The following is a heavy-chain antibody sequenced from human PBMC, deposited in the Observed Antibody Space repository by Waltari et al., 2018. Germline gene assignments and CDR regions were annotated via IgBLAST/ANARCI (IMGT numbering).Heavy chain of an antibody. CDR1: GFTFSSYG. Sequence: QVQLVESGGGVVQPGRSLRPACAASGFTFSSYGMHWVRQAPGKGLEWVAVISYDGSNKYYADSVKGRFTISRDNSKNTLYLQMNSLRAEDTAVYYCAKGDYGGFDYWGQGTLVTVSS. CDR3: AKGDYGGFDY. CDR2: ISYDGSNK. D-gene: IGHD4-17*01. V-gene: IGHV3-30*18. J-gene: IGHJ4*02.